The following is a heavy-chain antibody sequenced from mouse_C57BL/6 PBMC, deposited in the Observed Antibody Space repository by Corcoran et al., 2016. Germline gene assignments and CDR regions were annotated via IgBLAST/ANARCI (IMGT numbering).Heavy chain of an antibody. J-gene: IGHJ2*01. V-gene: IGHV1-81*01. CDR2: IYPRSGNT. D-gene: IGHD1-1*01. CDR3: ARSSITTVVATGYYFDY. Sequence: QVQLQQSGAELARPGASVKLSCKASGYTFTSYGISWVKQRTGQGLEWIGEIYPRSGNTYYNEKFKGKATLTADKSSSTAYMELRSLTSEDSAVYFCARSSITTVVATGYYFDYWGQGTTLTVSS. CDR1: GYTFTSYG.